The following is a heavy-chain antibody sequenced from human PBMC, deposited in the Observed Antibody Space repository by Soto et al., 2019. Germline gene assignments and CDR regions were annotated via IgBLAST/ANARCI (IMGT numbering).Heavy chain of an antibody. Sequence: ETLSLTCTVSGGSISSYYWSWIRQPPGKGLEWIGYIYYSGSTNYNPSLKSRVTISVDTSKNQFSLKLSSVTAADTAVYYCARHGGAAAGRRWFDPWGQGTLVTVSS. CDR1: GGSISSYY. J-gene: IGHJ5*02. V-gene: IGHV4-59*08. D-gene: IGHD6-13*01. CDR2: IYYSGST. CDR3: ARHGGAAAGRRWFDP.